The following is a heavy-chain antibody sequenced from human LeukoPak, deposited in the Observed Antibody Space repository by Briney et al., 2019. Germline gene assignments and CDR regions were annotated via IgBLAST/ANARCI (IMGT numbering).Heavy chain of an antibody. Sequence: ASVKVSCKASGYTFTGYYMHWVRQAPGQGLEWMGWINPNSGGTNYAQKLQGRVTMTRDTSISTAYMELSRLRSDDTAVYYCARVGGGYCSSTSCYTWDYWGQGTLVTVSS. CDR1: GYTFTGYY. V-gene: IGHV1-2*02. CDR2: INPNSGGT. D-gene: IGHD2-2*02. CDR3: ARVGGGYCSSTSCYTWDY. J-gene: IGHJ4*02.